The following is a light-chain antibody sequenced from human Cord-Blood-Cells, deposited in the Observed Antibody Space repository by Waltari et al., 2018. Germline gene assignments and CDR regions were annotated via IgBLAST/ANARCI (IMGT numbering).Light chain of an antibody. CDR3: QVWDSSAAL. CDR2: RDS. V-gene: IGLV3-9*01. CDR1: NIGSKN. J-gene: IGLJ2*01. Sequence: SYELTQPLSVSVALGQTARITCGGNNIGSKNVHWYQQKPGKSPVLVIYRDSNRPAGKPDRFSGSKWGRTATLSISRAQAGDAADNCCQVWDSSAALFGGGTNRTVL.